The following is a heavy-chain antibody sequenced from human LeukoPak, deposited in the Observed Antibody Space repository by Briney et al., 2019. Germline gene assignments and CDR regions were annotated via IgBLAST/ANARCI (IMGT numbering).Heavy chain of an antibody. CDR2: IYSGGST. J-gene: IGHJ3*02. D-gene: IGHD3-22*01. CDR3: ARDCSDYDSQGQGAFDI. Sequence: GGSLRLSCAASGFTVGGDYMSWVRQPPGKRLEWVSAIYSGGSTYYADSVKGRFTISRDNSKNTLYLQMNSLRAEDTAVYYCARDCSDYDSQGQGAFDIWGQGTMVTVSS. V-gene: IGHV3-66*01. CDR1: GFTVGGDY.